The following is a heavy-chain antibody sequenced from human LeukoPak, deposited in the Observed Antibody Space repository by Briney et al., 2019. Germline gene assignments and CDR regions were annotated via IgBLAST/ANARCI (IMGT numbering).Heavy chain of an antibody. J-gene: IGHJ4*02. CDR1: GFTFYDYA. D-gene: IGHD5-18*01. CDR3: AKGDNYGLGASYLDY. V-gene: IGHV3-9*01. Sequence: PGGSLRLSCAASGFTFYDYAMHWVRQSPGNGLEWVSAISWNSVSIGYADSVKGRFTISRDNANNSLYLQMNSLSTEDTALYFCAKGDNYGLGASYLDYWGQGTLVTVSS. CDR2: ISWNSVSI.